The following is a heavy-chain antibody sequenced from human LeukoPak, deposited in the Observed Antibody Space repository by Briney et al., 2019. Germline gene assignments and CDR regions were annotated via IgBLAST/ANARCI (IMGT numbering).Heavy chain of an antibody. D-gene: IGHD6-6*01. Sequence: PGRSLRLSCAASGFTFSSYAMHWVRQAPGRGLEWVAVISYDGSNKYYADSVKGRFTISRDNSKNTLYLQMNSLRAEDTAVYYCARDRPDTPYYFDYWGQGTLVTVSS. V-gene: IGHV3-30-3*01. CDR1: GFTFSSYA. J-gene: IGHJ4*02. CDR2: ISYDGSNK. CDR3: ARDRPDTPYYFDY.